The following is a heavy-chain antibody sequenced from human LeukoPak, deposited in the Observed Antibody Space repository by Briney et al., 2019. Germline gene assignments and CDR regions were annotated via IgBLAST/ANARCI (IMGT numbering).Heavy chain of an antibody. CDR2: IYYSGST. Sequence: SETLSLTCTVSGGSISSSSYYWGWIRQPPGKGLEWIGSIYYSGSTYYNPSLKSRVTISVDTSKNQFSLKLSSVTAADTAVYYCARDRDSASGYWGQGTLATVSS. CDR3: ARDRDSASGY. V-gene: IGHV4-39*02. J-gene: IGHJ4*02. D-gene: IGHD2-21*01. CDR1: GGSISSSSYY.